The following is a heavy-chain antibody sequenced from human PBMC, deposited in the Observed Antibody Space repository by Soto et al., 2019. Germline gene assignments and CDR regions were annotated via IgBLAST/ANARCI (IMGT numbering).Heavy chain of an antibody. CDR2: ISSSSYI. Sequence: GGPLRVSCAASGFTFSSYSVNWVRQAPGKGLEWVSSISSSSYIYYADSVKGRFTISRDNAKNSLYLQMNSLRAEDTAVYYCARVTSGGAFDIWGQGTMVTVSS. J-gene: IGHJ3*02. CDR3: ARVTSGGAFDI. V-gene: IGHV3-21*01. CDR1: GFTFSSYS. D-gene: IGHD3-10*01.